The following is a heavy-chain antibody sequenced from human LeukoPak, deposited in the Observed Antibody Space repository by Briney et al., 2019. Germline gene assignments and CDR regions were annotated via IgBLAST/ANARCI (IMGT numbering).Heavy chain of an antibody. Sequence: SQTLSLTCAISGDSVSSKSAAWNWIGQSPSRGLEWLGRTYYRSKWYHEYAVSVKSRITINPDTSKNQFSLQLNSVTPEDTAIYYCAILRTASSFDFWGQGTLVTVSS. CDR1: GDSVSSKSAA. CDR2: TYYRSKWYH. CDR3: AILRTASSFDF. V-gene: IGHV6-1*01. J-gene: IGHJ4*02. D-gene: IGHD1-1*01.